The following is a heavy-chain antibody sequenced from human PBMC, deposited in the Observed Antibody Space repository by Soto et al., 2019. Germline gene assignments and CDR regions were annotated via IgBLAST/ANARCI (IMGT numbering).Heavy chain of an antibody. D-gene: IGHD2-2*01. V-gene: IGHV3-30*18. CDR3: AKRKYCPSTTCFDY. CDR2: ISYHGIDK. Sequence: PGGSLRLSCAASEFTFSSYDMHWVRQAPGKGLEWVAVISYHGIDKYYADYVRGRFTISRDNSKDTLYQQMNSLRAEDSAVYYCAKRKYCPSTTCFDYWGQGTLVTVSS. J-gene: IGHJ4*01. CDR1: EFTFSSYD.